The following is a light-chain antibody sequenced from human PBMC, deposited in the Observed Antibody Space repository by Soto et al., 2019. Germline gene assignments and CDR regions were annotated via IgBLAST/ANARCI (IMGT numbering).Light chain of an antibody. Sequence: DIQMTQSPSTLSASVGDRVTITCRASQSISSWLAWYQQKPGKAPKLLIYKASSLQSGVPSRFSGSGSGTEFTLTISNLQPDDFAPYYCQQYDRDPLAFGGGTKVEIK. CDR2: KAS. V-gene: IGKV1-5*03. J-gene: IGKJ4*01. CDR3: QQYDRDPLA. CDR1: QSISSW.